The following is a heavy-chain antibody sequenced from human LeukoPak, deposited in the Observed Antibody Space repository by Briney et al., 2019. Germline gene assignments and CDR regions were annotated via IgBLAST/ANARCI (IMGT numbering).Heavy chain of an antibody. CDR1: GLTFSSYT. CDR2: ISTSSNYI. J-gene: IGHJ4*02. D-gene: IGHD6-13*01. CDR3: ARGRGAAVYFDY. V-gene: IGHV3-21*01. Sequence: GGSLRLSCAASGLTFSSYTMNWVRQAPGKGLEWVSSISTSSNYIYYVDSVKGRFTISRDNAKNSLYLQMNSLRAEDTAVYYCARGRGAAVYFDYWGQGTLVTVSS.